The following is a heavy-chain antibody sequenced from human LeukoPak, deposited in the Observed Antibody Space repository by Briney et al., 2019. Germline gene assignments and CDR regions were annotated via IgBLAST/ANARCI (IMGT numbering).Heavy chain of an antibody. J-gene: IGHJ4*02. CDR2: IYYSGST. D-gene: IGHD6-19*01. CDR3: ARERYSSGWYGDYLDY. CDR1: GGSISSYY. Sequence: SETLSLTCTVSGGSISSYYWSWIRQPPGKGLEWIGYIYYSGSTNYNPSLKSRVTISVDTSKNQFSLKLSSVTAADTAVYHCARERYSSGWYGDYLDYWGQGTLVTVSS. V-gene: IGHV4-59*01.